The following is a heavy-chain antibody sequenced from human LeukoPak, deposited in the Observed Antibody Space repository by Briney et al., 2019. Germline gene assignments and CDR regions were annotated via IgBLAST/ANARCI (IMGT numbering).Heavy chain of an antibody. Sequence: SVKVSCEASGGAFSSYAISWVRQAPGQGLEWMGWIIPIVGIANYAQKLQGRVTITADKSTSTAYMELSSLRSEDTAVYYCASLYDSNDYWGQGTLVTASS. V-gene: IGHV1-69*10. CDR1: GGAFSSYA. D-gene: IGHD3-3*01. CDR3: ASLYDSNDY. CDR2: IIPIVGIA. J-gene: IGHJ4*02.